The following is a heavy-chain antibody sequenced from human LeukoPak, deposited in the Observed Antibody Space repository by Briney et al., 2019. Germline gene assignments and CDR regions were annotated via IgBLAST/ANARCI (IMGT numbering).Heavy chain of an antibody. Sequence: GSLRLSCAASGFTFSSYEMNWVRQAPGKGLEWIGSIYYSGSTYYNPSLKSRVTISVDTSKNQFSLKLSSVTAADTAVYYCARDLVGANFDYWGQGTLVTVSS. V-gene: IGHV4-38-2*02. J-gene: IGHJ4*02. CDR1: GFTFSSYE. CDR3: ARDLVGANFDY. CDR2: IYYSGST. D-gene: IGHD1-26*01.